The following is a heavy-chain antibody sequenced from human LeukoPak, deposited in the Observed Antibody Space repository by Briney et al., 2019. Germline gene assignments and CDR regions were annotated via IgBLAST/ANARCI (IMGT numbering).Heavy chain of an antibody. V-gene: IGHV4-59*08. Sequence: SETLSLTCTGSGGSISSYYWSWIRQPPGKGLEWIGYIYYSGSTNYNPSLKSRVTISVDTSKNQFSLKLSPVTAADTAVYYCARLHDGYRYGADYWGQGTLVTAS. D-gene: IGHD5-18*01. CDR3: ARLHDGYRYGADY. J-gene: IGHJ4*02. CDR1: GGSISSYY. CDR2: IYYSGST.